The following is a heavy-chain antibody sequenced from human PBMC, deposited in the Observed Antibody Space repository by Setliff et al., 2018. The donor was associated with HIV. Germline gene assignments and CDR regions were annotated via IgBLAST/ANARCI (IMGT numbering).Heavy chain of an antibody. J-gene: IGHJ4*02. D-gene: IGHD1-1*01. Sequence: SGPTLVNPTHPLTLTCTFSGLSLSTSGVGVGWIRQSPGKALEWLAFIYWNNNKHYSTSLKSRLTVTKDTSKNRVVFTMTNMDPVDTATYYCAYSGRQLRGPYFDFWGQGTPVTVSS. CDR2: IYWNNNK. CDR3: AYSGRQLRGPYFDF. CDR1: GLSLSTSGVG. V-gene: IGHV2-5*01.